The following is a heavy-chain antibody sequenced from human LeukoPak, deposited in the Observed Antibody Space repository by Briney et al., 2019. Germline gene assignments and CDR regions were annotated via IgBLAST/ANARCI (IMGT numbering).Heavy chain of an antibody. CDR3: ARYDVGWYYFDY. D-gene: IGHD6-19*01. CDR1: GGSISSSNW. CDR2: IYHSGST. J-gene: IGHJ4*02. Sequence: SGTLSLTCVVSGGSISSSNWWSWVRQPPEKGLEWIGEIYHSGSTNYNPSLKSRVTISVDKSKNQFSLKLSSVTAADTAVYYCARYDVGWYYFDYWGQGTPVTVSS. V-gene: IGHV4-4*02.